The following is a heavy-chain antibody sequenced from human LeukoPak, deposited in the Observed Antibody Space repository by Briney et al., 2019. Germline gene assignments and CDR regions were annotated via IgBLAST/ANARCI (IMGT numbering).Heavy chain of an antibody. D-gene: IGHD3-22*01. V-gene: IGHV4-39*07. Sequence: SETLPLTCTVSGGSISSSSYYWGWIRQPPGKGLEWIGSIYYSGSTYYNPSLKSRVTISVDTSKNQFSLKLSSVTAADTAVYYCARGLYYYDSTDYFDYWGQGTLVTVSS. J-gene: IGHJ4*02. CDR3: ARGLYYYDSTDYFDY. CDR1: GGSISSSSYY. CDR2: IYYSGST.